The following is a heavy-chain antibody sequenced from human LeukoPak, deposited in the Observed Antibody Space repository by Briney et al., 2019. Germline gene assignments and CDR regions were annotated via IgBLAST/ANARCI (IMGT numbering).Heavy chain of an antibody. Sequence: ASVKVSCKASGYTFTNYAMNWVRQAPRQGLEWMGWINTNTGNPTYAQGFTGRFVFSLDTSVSTAYLQISSLKADDNAVYYCAREGDSSFGYFDYWGQGTLVTVSS. CDR1: GYTFTNYA. CDR3: AREGDSSFGYFDY. D-gene: IGHD6-13*01. V-gene: IGHV7-4-1*02. J-gene: IGHJ4*02. CDR2: INTNTGNP.